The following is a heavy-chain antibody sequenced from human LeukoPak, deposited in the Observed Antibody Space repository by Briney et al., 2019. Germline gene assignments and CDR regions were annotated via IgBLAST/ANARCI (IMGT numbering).Heavy chain of an antibody. J-gene: IGHJ4*02. Sequence: GGSLRLSCAASGFTFSNYAMSWVRQAPGKGLEWVSSIRGSGGSTYYAGSVKGQFTISRDNSKNTLYLQMNSLRAEDTAVYYCARWSHVSGRWFLDNWGRGTLVSVSS. CDR3: ARWSHVSGRWFLDN. V-gene: IGHV3-23*01. CDR1: GFTFSNYA. D-gene: IGHD3-10*01. CDR2: IRGSGGST.